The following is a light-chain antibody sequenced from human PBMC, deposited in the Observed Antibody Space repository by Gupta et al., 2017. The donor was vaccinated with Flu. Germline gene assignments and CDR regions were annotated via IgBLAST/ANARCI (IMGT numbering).Light chain of an antibody. CDR2: EVS. CDR1: SSDVGGYKY. Sequence: QSALTQPASVSGSPGQSITISCTGTSSDVGGYKYVSWYQQHPGKAPKLMICEVSNRPSGGSNRFSGSKSGNTASLTISGLQAEDEADYYCSSKTSSSTLVFGGGTKLTVL. CDR3: SSKTSSSTLV. V-gene: IGLV2-14*01. J-gene: IGLJ3*02.